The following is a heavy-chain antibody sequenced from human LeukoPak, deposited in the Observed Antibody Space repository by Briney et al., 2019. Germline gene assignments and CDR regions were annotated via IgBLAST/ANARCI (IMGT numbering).Heavy chain of an antibody. CDR3: AIGTYGSGSRRAFDI. D-gene: IGHD3-10*01. V-gene: IGHV3-48*04. J-gene: IGHJ3*02. CDR2: ISSSGSTI. CDR1: GFTFSSYS. Sequence: GGSLRLSCAASGFTFSSYSMNWVRQAPGKGLEWVSYISSSGSTIYYADSVKGRFTISRDNAKNSLYLQMNSLRAEDTAVYYCAIGTYGSGSRRAFDIWGQGTMVTVSS.